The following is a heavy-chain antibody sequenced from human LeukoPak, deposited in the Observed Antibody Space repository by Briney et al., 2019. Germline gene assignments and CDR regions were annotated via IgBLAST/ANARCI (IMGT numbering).Heavy chain of an antibody. CDR1: GSTFSRYG. D-gene: IGHD6-13*01. CDR2: ISYDGSNK. V-gene: IGHV3-30*18. CDR3: AKDVIAAADTEGFDY. Sequence: PGRSLRLACAASGSTFSRYGMHCVRQPARNWIEWVAVISYDGSNKYYTDSVKGRFTISRDNSKNTLYLQMNSLRAEDTAVYYCAKDVIAAADTEGFDYWGQRTLVTVSS. J-gene: IGHJ4*02.